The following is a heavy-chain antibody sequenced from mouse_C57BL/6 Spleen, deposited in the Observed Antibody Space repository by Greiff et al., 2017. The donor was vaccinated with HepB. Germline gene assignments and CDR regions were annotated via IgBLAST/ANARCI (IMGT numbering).Heavy chain of an antibody. D-gene: IGHD1-1*01. V-gene: IGHV1-81*01. Sequence: QVQLQQSGAELARPGASVKLSCKASGYTFTSYGISWVKQRTGQGLEWIGEIYPRSGNTYYNEKFKGKATLTADKSSSTAYMELRSLTSEDSAVYFCARYDYGSSYEWYFDVWGTGTTVTVSS. CDR2: IYPRSGNT. J-gene: IGHJ1*03. CDR3: ARYDYGSSYEWYFDV. CDR1: GYTFTSYG.